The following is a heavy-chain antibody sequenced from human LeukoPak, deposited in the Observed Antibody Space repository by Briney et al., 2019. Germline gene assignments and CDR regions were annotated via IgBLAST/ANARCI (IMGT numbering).Heavy chain of an antibody. CDR1: GFTFSSYW. CDR3: ARRYSGSYYDFDY. Sequence: PGGSLRLSCAASGFTFSSYWMHWVRQAPGKGLVWVSRINSDGSSTSYADSVKGRFTISRDNAKNTLYLQMNSLRAEDTAVYYCARRYSGSYYDFDYWGQGTLATVSS. CDR2: INSDGSST. V-gene: IGHV3-74*01. D-gene: IGHD1-26*01. J-gene: IGHJ4*02.